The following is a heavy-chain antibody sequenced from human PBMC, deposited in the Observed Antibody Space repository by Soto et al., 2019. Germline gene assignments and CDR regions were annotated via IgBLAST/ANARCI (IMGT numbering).Heavy chain of an antibody. J-gene: IGHJ5*01. CDR1: GGCSNSSRNY. V-gene: IGHV4-39*01. Sequence: SKTLSLASAVHGGCSNSSRNYCAGIRQTPGKGLEWIGSIYYSGSTYYNPSLKSRVTISVDTSKNQFSLKLSSVTAADTAVYYWARGDPPMALPAFRAPRSW. CDR2: IYYSGST. CDR3: ARGDPPMALPAFRAPRS. D-gene: IGHD3-10*01.